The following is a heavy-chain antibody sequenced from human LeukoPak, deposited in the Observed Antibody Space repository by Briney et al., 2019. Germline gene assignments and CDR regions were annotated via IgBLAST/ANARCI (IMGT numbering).Heavy chain of an antibody. J-gene: IGHJ5*02. Sequence: SETLSLTCTVSGGSISSYYWSWIRQPPGKGLEWIGYIYHSGSTYYNPSLKSRVTISVDRSKNQFSLKLSSVTAADTAVYYCARARGYCSSTSCYPDWFGPWGQGTLVTVSS. D-gene: IGHD2-2*01. CDR1: GGSISSYY. CDR2: IYHSGST. CDR3: ARARGYCSSTSCYPDWFGP. V-gene: IGHV4-59*12.